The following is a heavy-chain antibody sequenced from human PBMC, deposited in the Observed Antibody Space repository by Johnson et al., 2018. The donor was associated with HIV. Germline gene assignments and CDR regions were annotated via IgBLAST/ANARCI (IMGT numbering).Heavy chain of an antibody. V-gene: IGHV3-30*02. D-gene: IGHD6-6*01. Sequence: VQLMESGGGVVQPGGSLRLSCAASGFTFSSYGMHWVRQAPGKGLEWVAFIRYDGSNKYYAASVKGRFTISRDNSKNTLYLQMNSLRAEDTAVYYCAKVSQQQLGAFDIWGQGTMVTVSS. J-gene: IGHJ3*02. CDR3: AKVSQQQLGAFDI. CDR2: IRYDGSNK. CDR1: GFTFSSYG.